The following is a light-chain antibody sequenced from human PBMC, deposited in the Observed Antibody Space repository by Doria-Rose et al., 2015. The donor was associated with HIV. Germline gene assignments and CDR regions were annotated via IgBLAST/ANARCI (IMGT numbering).Light chain of an antibody. CDR1: QSFSSTY. V-gene: IGKV3-20*01. CDR3: HQYGTSWT. Sequence: FTQSPGTLSLSPGERATLSCRASQSFSSTYLAWYQQKPGQAPNLLIYDGSTRATGIPDRFSASGSGTDFTLTINRLEPEDFALYYCHQYGTSWTFGQGTKVEI. CDR2: DGS. J-gene: IGKJ1*01.